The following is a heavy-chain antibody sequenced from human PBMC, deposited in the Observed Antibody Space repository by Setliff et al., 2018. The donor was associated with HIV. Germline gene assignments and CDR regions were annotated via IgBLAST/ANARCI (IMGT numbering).Heavy chain of an antibody. CDR2: IKQDGSEK. Sequence: PSETLSLSCAASGFTFSSYWMSWVRQAPGKGLEWVANIKQDGSEKYYVDSVKGRFTISRDNAKNSLCLQMNSLRAEDTAVYYCVRFYYYGSGSYGHWGQGTLVTVSS. D-gene: IGHD3-10*01. CDR1: GFTFSSYW. J-gene: IGHJ4*02. CDR3: VRFYYYGSGSYGH. V-gene: IGHV3-7*03.